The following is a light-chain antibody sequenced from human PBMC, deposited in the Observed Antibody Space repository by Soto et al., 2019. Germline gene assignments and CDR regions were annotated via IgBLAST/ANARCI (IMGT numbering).Light chain of an antibody. V-gene: IGLV2-14*01. Sequence: QSVLTQPASVSGSPGQSITISCTGTSSDVGGYNYVSWYQQHPGKAPKLIIYEATNRPSGVSNRFSGSKSGNTASLTISGLQAEDEADYYCNSYTTTSSWVFGGGTKLTVL. CDR2: EAT. CDR3: NSYTTTSSWV. CDR1: SSDVGGYNY. J-gene: IGLJ3*02.